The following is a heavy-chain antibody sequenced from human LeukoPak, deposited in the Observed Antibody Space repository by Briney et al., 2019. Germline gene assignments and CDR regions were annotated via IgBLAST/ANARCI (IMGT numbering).Heavy chain of an antibody. CDR1: GFTFSSFG. J-gene: IGHJ6*03. Sequence: GGSLRLSCAASGFTFSSFGMSWVRQAPGKGLEWVSAISGSGGRTYYTDSVKGRFTISRDNSKNTLYLQMNSLRAEDTAVYYCAKAGRGGAITMVRGVKGDYYYMDVWGKGTTVSISS. CDR3: AKAGRGGAITMVRGVKGDYYYMDV. D-gene: IGHD3-10*01. V-gene: IGHV3-23*01. CDR2: ISGSGGRT.